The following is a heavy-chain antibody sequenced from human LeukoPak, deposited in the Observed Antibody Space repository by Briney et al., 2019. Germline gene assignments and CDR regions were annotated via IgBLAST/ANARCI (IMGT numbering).Heavy chain of an antibody. CDR3: ARDFPQYSSSLDY. D-gene: IGHD6-6*01. CDR2: ISSSGSTI. J-gene: IGHJ4*02. Sequence: GGSLRLSCAASGFTFSDYYMSWIRQAPGKGLEWVSYISSSGSTIYYADSVKGRFTISRDNAKNSLYPQMNSLRAEDTAVYYCARDFPQYSSSLDYWGQGTLVTVSS. CDR1: GFTFSDYY. V-gene: IGHV3-11*04.